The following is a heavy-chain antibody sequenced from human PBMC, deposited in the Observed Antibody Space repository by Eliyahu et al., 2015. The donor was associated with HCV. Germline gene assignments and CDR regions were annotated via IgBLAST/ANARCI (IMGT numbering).Heavy chain of an antibody. Sequence: QVQLQESGPGLVKPSETLSLTCTVSGGSISNYYWSWIRQPPGKGLEWIGYIYYSGSTNYKSSLKSRVTISVDSSKTQFSLRLSSLTAADTAVYYCARDGGGYSIWGQGILVTVSS. D-gene: IGHD4-23*01. J-gene: IGHJ4*02. V-gene: IGHV4-59*01. CDR3: ARDGGGYSI. CDR2: IYYSGST. CDR1: GGSISNYY.